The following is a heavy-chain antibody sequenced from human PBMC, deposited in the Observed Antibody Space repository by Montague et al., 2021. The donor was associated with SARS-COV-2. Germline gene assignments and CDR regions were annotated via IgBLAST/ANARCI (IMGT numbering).Heavy chain of an antibody. Sequence: SETLFLTCAVYGGSFSDYHWTWIHQSPGGGLEWIGQINYGGSTKYNPSLRSRVTISIDTSKNQFSLKLTSVTAADTAVYYCARGAPGYWGQGTLVTVSS. D-gene: IGHD1-1*01. CDR2: INYGGST. CDR1: GGSFSDYH. V-gene: IGHV4-34*01. CDR3: ARGAPGY. J-gene: IGHJ4*02.